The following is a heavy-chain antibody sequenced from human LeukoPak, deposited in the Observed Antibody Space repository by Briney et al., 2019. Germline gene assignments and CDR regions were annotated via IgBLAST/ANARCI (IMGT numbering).Heavy chain of an antibody. D-gene: IGHD5-12*01. CDR2: INPNSGGT. Sequence: GASVKVSCKASGGTFSSYAISWVRQAPGQGLEWMGWINPNSGGTNYAQKFQGRVTMTRDTSTTYMELSRLTSDDTAVYYCARAYSGYEAFDYWGQGTLVTVSS. CDR1: GGTFSSYA. J-gene: IGHJ4*02. V-gene: IGHV1-2*02. CDR3: ARAYSGYEAFDY.